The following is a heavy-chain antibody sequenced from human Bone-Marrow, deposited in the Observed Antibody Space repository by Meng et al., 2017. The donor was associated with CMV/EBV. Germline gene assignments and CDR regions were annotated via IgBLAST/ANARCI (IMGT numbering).Heavy chain of an antibody. CDR2: INPNSGGT. D-gene: IGHD4-11*01. CDR1: GYIFTGYY. CDR3: ARWVYDYNRVPGMDV. J-gene: IGHJ6*02. Sequence: ASVKVSCKASGYIFTGYYLHWVRQAPGQGLEWMGWINPNSGGTNYAQKFQGRVTMTRDTSISTAYMELSRLRSDDTAVYYCARWVYDYNRVPGMDVWGQGTTVTVPS. V-gene: IGHV1-2*02.